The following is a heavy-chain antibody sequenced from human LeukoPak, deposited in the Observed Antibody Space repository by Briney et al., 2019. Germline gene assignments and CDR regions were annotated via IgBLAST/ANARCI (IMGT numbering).Heavy chain of an antibody. CDR1: GFTFSSYW. Sequence: GGSLRLSCAPSGFTFSSYWMHWVRQAPGKGLVWVSRINSDGSSTSYADSVKGRFTISVDNAKNTLYLQMNSLRAEDTAVYYCARDQDDILTGWGYYYYYGMDVWGQGTLVTVSS. CDR3: ARDQDDILTGWGYYYYYGMDV. J-gene: IGHJ6*02. D-gene: IGHD3-9*01. CDR2: INSDGSST. V-gene: IGHV3-74*01.